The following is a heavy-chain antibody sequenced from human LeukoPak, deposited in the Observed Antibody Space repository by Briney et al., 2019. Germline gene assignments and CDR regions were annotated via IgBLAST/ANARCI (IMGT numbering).Heavy chain of an antibody. CDR3: ARGLAQQLGGYFDY. V-gene: IGHV3-11*05. CDR1: GLTFSDYY. D-gene: IGHD6-13*01. J-gene: IGHJ4*02. CDR2: ISSSSSYT. Sequence: PGGSLRLSCAASGLTFSDYYMSWIRQAPGKGLEWVSYISSSSSYTNYADSVKGRFTISRDNAKNSLYLQMNSLRAEDTAVYYCARGLAQQLGGYFDYWGQGTLVTVSS.